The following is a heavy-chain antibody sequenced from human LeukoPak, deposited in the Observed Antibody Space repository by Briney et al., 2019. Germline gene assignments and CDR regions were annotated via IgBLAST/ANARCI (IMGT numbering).Heavy chain of an antibody. CDR2: IYYSGST. Sequence: SETLSLTCTVSGGSISSYYWGWIRQPPGKGLEWIGSIYYSGSTYYNPSLKSRVTISVDTSKNQFSLKLSSVTAADTAVYYCARDLLTIFGLVPLGYWGQGTLVTVSS. D-gene: IGHD3-3*01. V-gene: IGHV4-39*07. J-gene: IGHJ4*02. CDR1: GGSISSYY. CDR3: ARDLLTIFGLVPLGY.